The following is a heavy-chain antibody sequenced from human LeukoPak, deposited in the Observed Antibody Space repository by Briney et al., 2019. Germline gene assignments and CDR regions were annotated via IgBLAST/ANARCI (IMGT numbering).Heavy chain of an antibody. CDR1: GFTFSSYW. Sequence: GGSLRLSCAASGFTFSSYWMNWVRQAPGKGLVWVSRIASDGSSTTYADSVKGRFSISRDNAKNTLYLQMNSLRAEDTAVYYCARAIAAAEAYWGQGTLVTVSS. D-gene: IGHD6-13*01. CDR2: IASDGSST. V-gene: IGHV3-74*01. J-gene: IGHJ4*02. CDR3: ARAIAAAEAY.